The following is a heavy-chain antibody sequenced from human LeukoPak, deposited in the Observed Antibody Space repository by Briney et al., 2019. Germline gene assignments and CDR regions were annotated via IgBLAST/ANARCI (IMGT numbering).Heavy chain of an antibody. J-gene: IGHJ6*03. D-gene: IGHD1-1*01. CDR1: GFTFSSYS. Sequence: PGGSLRLSCAASGFTFSSYSMNWVRQAPGKGLEWVSSISSSSSYLYYADSVKGRFTISRDNAKNSLYLQMNSLRAEDTAVYYCARKRSRTRDWYYYMDVWGKGTTVTVSS. CDR2: ISSSSSYL. V-gene: IGHV3-21*01. CDR3: ARKRSRTRDWYYYMDV.